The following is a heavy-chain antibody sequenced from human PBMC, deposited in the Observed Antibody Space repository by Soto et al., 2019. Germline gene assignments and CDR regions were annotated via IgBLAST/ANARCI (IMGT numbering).Heavy chain of an antibody. Sequence: QVQLVQSGAEVKKPGSSVKVSCKASGGTFSSYAISWVRQAPGQGLEWMGGIIPIFGTANYAQKLQGRVTITADESTSTAYMELSRLRSEDTAVDYCARDRLLISCGGVGVGRWSAFDIWGQGTMVTVSS. J-gene: IGHJ3*02. D-gene: IGHD3-16*01. V-gene: IGHV1-69*12. CDR1: GGTFSSYA. CDR2: IIPIFGTA. CDR3: ARDRLLISCGGVGVGRWSAFDI.